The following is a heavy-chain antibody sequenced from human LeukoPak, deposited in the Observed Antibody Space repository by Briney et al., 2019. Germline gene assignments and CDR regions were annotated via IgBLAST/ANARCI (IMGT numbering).Heavy chain of an antibody. D-gene: IGHD6-19*01. CDR2: ISAYNGNS. V-gene: IGHV1-18*01. CDR1: GYTFTNYG. J-gene: IGHJ3*02. Sequence: ASVKVSCKASGYTFTNYGISWVRQAPGQGLEWMEWISAYNGNSNYAQKLQDRVTMTTDTSTTTAYMDLRSLISDDTAVYYCARAGGWAREDYKGDAFDIWGQGTMVTVSS. CDR3: ARAGGWAREDYKGDAFDI.